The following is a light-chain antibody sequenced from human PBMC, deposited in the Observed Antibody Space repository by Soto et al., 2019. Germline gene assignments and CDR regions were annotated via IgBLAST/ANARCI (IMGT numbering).Light chain of an antibody. CDR3: QQHNQWPIT. V-gene: IGKV3D-15*01. J-gene: IGKJ5*01. CDR2: YIS. Sequence: EIFMTQSPATLSLSPGEAGSLSFMSSQSAGNFLSWYQQKPGQAPRLLIYYISTRATGIPARFSGSGSGTEFTLTINSLQSEDSAVYYCQQHNQWPITFGQGTRLEI. CDR1: QSAGNF.